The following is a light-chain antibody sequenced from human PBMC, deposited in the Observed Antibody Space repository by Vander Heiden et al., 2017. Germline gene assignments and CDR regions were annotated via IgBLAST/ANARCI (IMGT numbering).Light chain of an antibody. J-gene: IGLJ1*01. CDR3: AAWDDSLNGFYV. Sequence: SVLTHPSSASGTPGPRVTISCSGSSSNSGSNTANWYQQLGTAPRLLIYSNNQRPSGVPDRFSGSKSGTSASLAISGLQSEDEADYYCAAWDDSLNGFYVFGTGTKVTVL. CDR2: SNN. V-gene: IGLV1-44*01. CDR1: SSNSGSNT.